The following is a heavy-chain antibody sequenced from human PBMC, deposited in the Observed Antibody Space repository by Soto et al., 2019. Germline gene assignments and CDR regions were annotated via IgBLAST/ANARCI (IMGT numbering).Heavy chain of an antibody. CDR1: GGSISGFY. Sequence: PSETLSLTCSVSGGSISGFYWSWIRQSPRKGLEWIGYISYTGTANYNPSLKSRVTISIDASKSQFSLRLRSVTAADTAMYYCARDTLGYCSSTSCYYGMDVWGQGTTVTVSS. D-gene: IGHD2-2*01. CDR3: ARDTLGYCSSTSCYYGMDV. J-gene: IGHJ6*02. CDR2: ISYTGTA. V-gene: IGHV4-59*01.